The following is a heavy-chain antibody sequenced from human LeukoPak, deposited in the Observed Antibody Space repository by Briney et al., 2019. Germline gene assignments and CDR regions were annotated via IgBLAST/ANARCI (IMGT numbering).Heavy chain of an antibody. J-gene: IGHJ4*02. V-gene: IGHV3-23*01. CDR3: AKGFYGPGSYYDFDY. CDR1: GFTFSSYA. CDR2: ISGSGGST. D-gene: IGHD3-10*01. Sequence: GGSLRLSCAASGFTFSSYAMSWVRQAPGKGLEWVSAISGSGGSTYYADSVKGRFTISRDNSKNTLYLQMNSLRAEDTAVYYCAKGFYGPGSYYDFDYWGQGTLVTVSS.